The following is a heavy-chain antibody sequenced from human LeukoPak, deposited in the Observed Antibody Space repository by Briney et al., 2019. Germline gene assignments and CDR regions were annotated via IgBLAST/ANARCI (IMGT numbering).Heavy chain of an antibody. CDR3: AADGYNFFDY. Sequence: SETLSLTCTVSGGSISSGSYYWSWIRQPAGKGLEWIGRIYTSGSTNYNPSLKSRVTISVDTSKNQFSLKPSSVTAADTAVYYCAADGYNFFDYWGQGTLVTVSS. D-gene: IGHD5-24*01. J-gene: IGHJ4*02. V-gene: IGHV4-61*02. CDR2: IYTSGST. CDR1: GGSISSGSYY.